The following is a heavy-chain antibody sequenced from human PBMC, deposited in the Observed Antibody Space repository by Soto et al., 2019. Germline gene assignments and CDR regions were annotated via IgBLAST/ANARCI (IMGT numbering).Heavy chain of an antibody. CDR3: ARDRNFHCSGGSCYAYFDY. J-gene: IGHJ4*02. V-gene: IGHV4-59*01. Sequence: PSETLSLTCTVSGGSISSYYWSRIRQPPGKGLEWIGYIYYSGSTNYNPSLKSRVTISVDTSKNQFSLKLSSVTAADTAVYYCARDRNFHCSGGSCYAYFDYWGQGTLVTVSS. CDR2: IYYSGST. D-gene: IGHD2-15*01. CDR1: GGSISSYY.